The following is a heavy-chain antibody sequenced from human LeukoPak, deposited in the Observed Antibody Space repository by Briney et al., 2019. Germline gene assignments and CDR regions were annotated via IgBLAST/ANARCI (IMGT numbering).Heavy chain of an antibody. CDR3: AKIGETLYYYGMDV. CDR2: MNPNSGNT. J-gene: IGHJ6*02. V-gene: IGHV1-8*01. Sequence: ASVTVSCKASGYTFTSCDINWVRQATGQGLEWMGWMNPNSGNTGYAQKFQGRVTMTRNTSISTAYMELSSLRSEDTAVYYCAKIGETLYYYGMDVWGQGTTVTVSS. CDR1: GYTFTSCD. D-gene: IGHD3-10*01.